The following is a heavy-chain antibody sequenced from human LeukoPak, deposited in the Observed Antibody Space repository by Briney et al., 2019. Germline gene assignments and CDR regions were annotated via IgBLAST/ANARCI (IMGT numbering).Heavy chain of an antibody. D-gene: IGHD6-13*01. J-gene: IGHJ6*02. V-gene: IGHV4-59*01. Sequence: SETLSLTCTVPGGSISSYYWSWIRQPPGKGLEWIGYIYYSGSTNYNPSLKSRVTISVDTSKNQFSLKLSSVTAADTAVYYCARLAAAGPNYYGMDVWGQGTTVTVSS. CDR1: GGSISSYY. CDR3: ARLAAAGPNYYGMDV. CDR2: IYYSGST.